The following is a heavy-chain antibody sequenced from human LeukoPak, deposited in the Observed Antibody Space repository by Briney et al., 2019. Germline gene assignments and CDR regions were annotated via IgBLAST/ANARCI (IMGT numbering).Heavy chain of an antibody. CDR3: ARGRHIITMIDDQSPKHPPYYMDV. J-gene: IGHJ6*03. D-gene: IGHD3-22*01. CDR1: GFTFSSYE. V-gene: IGHV3-48*03. Sequence: GGSLRLSCAASGFTFSSYEMNWVRQAPGKGLEWVSYISSSGSTIYYADSVKGRFTISRDNAKNSLYLQMNSLRAEDTAVYYCARGRHIITMIDDQSPKHPPYYMDVWGKGTTVTISS. CDR2: ISSSGSTI.